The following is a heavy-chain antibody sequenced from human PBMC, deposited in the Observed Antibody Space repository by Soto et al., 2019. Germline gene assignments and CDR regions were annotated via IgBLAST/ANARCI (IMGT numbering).Heavy chain of an antibody. CDR2: IYYSGST. J-gene: IGHJ6*02. Sequence: SETLSLTRTVSGGSVSSGSYYWSWIRQPPGKGLEWIGYIYYSGSTNYNPSLKSRVTISVDTSKNQFSLKLSSVTAADTAVYYCARSGWXRSPYYYYYGMDVWGQGTTVTVSS. V-gene: IGHV4-61*01. CDR1: GGSVSSGSYY. CDR3: ARSGWXRSPYYYYYGMDV. D-gene: IGHD5-12*01.